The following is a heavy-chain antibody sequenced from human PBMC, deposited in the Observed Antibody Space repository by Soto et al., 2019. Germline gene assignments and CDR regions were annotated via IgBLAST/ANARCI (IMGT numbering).Heavy chain of an antibody. CDR3: ARVLSSSGWYKWFAP. D-gene: IGHD6-19*01. J-gene: IGHJ5*01. CDR1: GYTFTSYG. V-gene: IGHV1-18*01. Sequence: ASVKVSCKASGYTFTSYGISWVRQAPGQGLEWMGWISAYNGNTNYAQKLQGRVTMTTDTSTSTAYMELRSLTSDDTAVYYCARVLSSSGWYKWFAPWGQGTLVTVSS. CDR2: ISAYNGNT.